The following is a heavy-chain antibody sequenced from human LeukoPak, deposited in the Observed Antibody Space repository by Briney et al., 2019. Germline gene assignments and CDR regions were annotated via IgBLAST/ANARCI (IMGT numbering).Heavy chain of an antibody. D-gene: IGHD5-18*01. CDR3: ARRHKRGAYSYGVDY. V-gene: IGHV5-51*01. Sequence: GESLKISCKGSEYSFTNYWIAWVRQMPGKGLEWMGIIYPGDSDTRYSPSFQGRVTISADKSISTAYLQWNSLKASDTAMYYCARRHKRGAYSYGVDYWGQGTLVTVSS. CDR1: EYSFTNYW. J-gene: IGHJ4*02. CDR2: IYPGDSDT.